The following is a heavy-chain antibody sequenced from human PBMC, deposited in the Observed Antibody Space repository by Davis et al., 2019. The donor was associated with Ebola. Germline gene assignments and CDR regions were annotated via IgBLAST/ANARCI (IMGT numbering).Heavy chain of an antibody. D-gene: IGHD3-10*01. Sequence: GESLKISCKASGYTFSNNWIGWVRQMPGTGLEWMGIISPVSSEGRYSPSFQGQVTISADKSISTAYLQWSSLKASDTAMYYCARHKSDDTRGGMDVWGQGTTVTVSS. J-gene: IGHJ6*02. V-gene: IGHV5-51*01. CDR1: GYTFSNNW. CDR3: ARHKSDDTRGGMDV. CDR2: ISPVSSEG.